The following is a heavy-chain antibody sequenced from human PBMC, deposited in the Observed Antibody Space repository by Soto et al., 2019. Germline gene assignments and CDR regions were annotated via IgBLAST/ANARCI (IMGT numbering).Heavy chain of an antibody. CDR1: GGTVSSYA. Sequence: SVKVSGKASGGTVSSYAISWVRQAPGQGLEWMGGIIPIFGTANYAQKFQGRVTITADESTSTAYMELSSLRSEDTAVYYCARGNKYYDFWSGYSPDAFAIRGKGPMVTVSS. V-gene: IGHV1-69*13. CDR3: ARGNKYYDFWSGYSPDAFAI. D-gene: IGHD3-3*01. CDR2: IIPIFGTA. J-gene: IGHJ3*02.